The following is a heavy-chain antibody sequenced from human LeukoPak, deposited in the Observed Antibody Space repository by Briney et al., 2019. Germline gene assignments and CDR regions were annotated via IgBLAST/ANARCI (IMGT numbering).Heavy chain of an antibody. CDR2: IYTSGST. CDR1: GGSISSYY. CDR3: ARGAGAFGSSSYHFDY. D-gene: IGHD6-6*01. V-gene: IGHV4-4*07. Sequence: SETLSLTCTVSGGSISSYYWSWIRQPAGKGLEWIGRIYTSGSTNYNPSLKSRVTMSVDTSKNQLSLSLNSLTAADSALYYCARGAGAFGSSSYHFDYWGQGILVTVSS. J-gene: IGHJ4*02.